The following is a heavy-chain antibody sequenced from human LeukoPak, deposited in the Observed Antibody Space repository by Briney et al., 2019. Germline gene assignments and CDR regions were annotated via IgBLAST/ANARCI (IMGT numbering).Heavy chain of an antibody. CDR2: ISGSGGST. J-gene: IGHJ5*02. V-gene: IGHV3-23*01. CDR3: VKDYDFWIGYYQFDP. D-gene: IGHD3-3*01. CDR1: GFTFSSYA. Sequence: GGSLRLSCAASGFTFSSYAMSWVRQAPGKGMEWVSAISGSGGSTYYADSVKGRFTISRDNSKNTPYLQMNSLRAEDTAVYYCVKDYDFWIGYYQFDPWGQGTLVTVSS.